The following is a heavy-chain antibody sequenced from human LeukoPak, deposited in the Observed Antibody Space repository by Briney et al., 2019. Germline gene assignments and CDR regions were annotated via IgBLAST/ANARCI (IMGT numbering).Heavy chain of an antibody. CDR3: ARGRMVRRVGTWFDP. Sequence: ASVKVSCKASGYTFTSYDINWVRQATGQGLEWMGWMNPNSGSTGYAQKFQGRVTMTRNTSISTAYMELSSLRSEDTAVYYCARGRMVRRVGTWFDPWGEGTLVTVS. CDR2: MNPNSGST. J-gene: IGHJ5*02. CDR1: GYTFTSYD. D-gene: IGHD3-10*01. V-gene: IGHV1-8*01.